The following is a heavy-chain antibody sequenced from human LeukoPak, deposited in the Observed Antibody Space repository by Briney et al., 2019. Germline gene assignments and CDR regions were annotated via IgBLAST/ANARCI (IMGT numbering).Heavy chain of an antibody. J-gene: IGHJ4*02. Sequence: SETLSLTCTVSGYSISSGYYWGWIRQPPGKGLEWIGSIYHSGCTYYNPSLKSRVTISVDTSKNQFSLKLSSVTAADTAVYYCARGATYYDFWSGSDYFDYWGQGTLVTVSS. V-gene: IGHV4-38-2*02. CDR3: ARGATYYDFWSGSDYFDY. CDR1: GYSISSGYY. CDR2: IYHSGCT. D-gene: IGHD3-3*01.